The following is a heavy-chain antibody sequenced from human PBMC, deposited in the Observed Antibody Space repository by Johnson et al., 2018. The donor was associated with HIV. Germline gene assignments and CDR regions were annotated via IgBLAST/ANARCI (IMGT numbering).Heavy chain of an antibody. CDR2: ISRSGSTI. D-gene: IGHD3-10*01. CDR3: AKAPYGSGIRPGAFDI. CDR1: GFTSNKYT. Sequence: VQLVESGGGLVQPGRSLRLSSAASGFTSNKYTTSCVRQAPGKGLEWVSYISRSGSTIYYADSVKGRFTISRDNSKTTLYLQMNSLRAEDTAVYYCAKAPYGSGIRPGAFDIWGQGTMVTVSS. J-gene: IGHJ3*02. V-gene: IGHV3-48*01.